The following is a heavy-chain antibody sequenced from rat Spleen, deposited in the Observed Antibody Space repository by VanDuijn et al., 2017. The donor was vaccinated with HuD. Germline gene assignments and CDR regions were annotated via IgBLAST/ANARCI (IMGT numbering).Heavy chain of an antibody. J-gene: IGHJ2*01. CDR1: GFTFSTYG. V-gene: IGHV5S13*01. CDR2: ISPSGGST. Sequence: EVQLVESGGGLVQPGRSLKLSCAASGFTFSTYGMAWVRQAPTKGLEWVASISPSGGSTYYRDSVKGRFTISRDNAKSTLSLQMDSLRSEDTATYYCARRHYGYTDYFDYWGQGVMVTVSS. D-gene: IGHD1-9*01. CDR3: ARRHYGYTDYFDY.